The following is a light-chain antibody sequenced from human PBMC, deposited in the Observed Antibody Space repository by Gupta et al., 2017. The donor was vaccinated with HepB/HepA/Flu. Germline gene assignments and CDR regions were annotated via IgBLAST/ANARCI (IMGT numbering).Light chain of an antibody. J-gene: IGLJ3*02. Sequence: QSLLTQPPSASGTPGQRVIITCSGGSSNTGKNTVTWYQQLPGTAPKLLIYSDNQRPSGVPDRFSGSRSGTSASLAISGLQSQDEADYYCAAWDDSLWVFGGGTKLTVL. CDR3: AAWDDSLWV. CDR1: SSNTGKNT. V-gene: IGLV1-44*01. CDR2: SDN.